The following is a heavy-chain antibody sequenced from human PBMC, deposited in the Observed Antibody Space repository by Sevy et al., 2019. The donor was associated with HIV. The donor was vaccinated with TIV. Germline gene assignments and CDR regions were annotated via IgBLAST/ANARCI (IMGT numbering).Heavy chain of an antibody. D-gene: IGHD6-13*01. Sequence: ASVKVSCKASGYTFTTYAITWVRQAPGEGLEWMGWISVNNGNRNYAQKVQDGVTMTTDTSTNTAYMELRSLRSDDTAMYYCARVVMSSSWPCFDYWGQGTLVTVSS. V-gene: IGHV1-18*01. CDR3: ARVVMSSSWPCFDY. CDR2: ISVNNGNR. CDR1: GYTFTTYA. J-gene: IGHJ4*02.